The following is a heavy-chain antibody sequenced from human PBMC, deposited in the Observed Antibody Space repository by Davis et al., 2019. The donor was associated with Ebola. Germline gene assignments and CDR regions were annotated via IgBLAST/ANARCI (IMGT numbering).Heavy chain of an antibody. CDR1: GFTVSSNY. J-gene: IGHJ6*04. Sequence: GESLKISCAASGFTVSSNYMSWVRQAPGKGLEWVSVIYSGGSTYYADSVKGRFTISRDNSKNTLYLQMNSLRAEDTAVYYCARDRWYSSGGVYHYYGMDVWGEGTTVTVSS. D-gene: IGHD6-19*01. V-gene: IGHV3-53*01. CDR2: IYSGGST. CDR3: ARDRWYSSGGVYHYYGMDV.